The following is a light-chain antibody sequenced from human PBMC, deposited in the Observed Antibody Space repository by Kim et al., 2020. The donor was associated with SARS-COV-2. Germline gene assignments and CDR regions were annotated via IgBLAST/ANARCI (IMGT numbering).Light chain of an antibody. Sequence: SASVGDRVTITCRTSQDIDNSFNWYQQRPGEAPTLLVYGATTLHSGVPSRFSGTGSGTDFSLTLSSLQPEDSATYYCQQSYSSPWTFGQGTKLEI. J-gene: IGKJ2*02. V-gene: IGKV1-39*01. CDR2: GAT. CDR3: QQSYSSPWT. CDR1: QDIDNS.